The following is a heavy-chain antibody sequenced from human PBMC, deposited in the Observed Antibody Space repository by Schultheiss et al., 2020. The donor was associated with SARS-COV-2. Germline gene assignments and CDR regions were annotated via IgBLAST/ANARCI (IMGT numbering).Heavy chain of an antibody. V-gene: IGHV3-30*01. D-gene: IGHD6-13*01. Sequence: GGSLRLSCAASGFTFSSYAMHWVRQAPGKGLEWVAVISYDGSNKYYADSVKGRFTISRDNSKNTLYLQMNSLRAEDTAVYYCARGKAGTREEGDYWGQGTLVTVSS. CDR2: ISYDGSNK. CDR3: ARGKAGTREEGDY. J-gene: IGHJ4*02. CDR1: GFTFSSYA.